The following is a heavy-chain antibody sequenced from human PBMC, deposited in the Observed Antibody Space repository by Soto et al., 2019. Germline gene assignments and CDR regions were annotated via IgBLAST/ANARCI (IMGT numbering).Heavy chain of an antibody. CDR3: ARGYCTSSACHWNFDY. CDR2: INHSGRT. J-gene: IGHJ4*02. Sequence: SETLSLTCTFSGVSLIGYSLGWIRQPPGKGLGWVGEINHSGRTNYNPSLKSRVTISVDTSKNQFSLKLTSVTAADTAVYYCARGYCTSSACHWNFDYCGQGNGVSVSA. V-gene: IGHV4-34*01. CDR1: GVSLIGYS. D-gene: IGHD2-8*02.